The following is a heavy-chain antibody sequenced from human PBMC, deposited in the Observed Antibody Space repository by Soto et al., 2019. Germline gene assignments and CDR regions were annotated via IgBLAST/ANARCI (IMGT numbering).Heavy chain of an antibody. V-gene: IGHV6-1*01. Sequence: SXTLSLTCAISGYSVSSNRAAWNWIMQSPSRGLEWLGRTYYRSKWYNDYAVSVKSRITINPDTSKNQFSLQLNSVTPEDTAVYYCARAWGFSSGWYGSFYYWGPGTLCTVSS. CDR1: GYSVSSNRAA. D-gene: IGHD6-19*01. J-gene: IGHJ4*02. CDR2: TYYRSKWYN. CDR3: ARAWGFSSGWYGSFYY.